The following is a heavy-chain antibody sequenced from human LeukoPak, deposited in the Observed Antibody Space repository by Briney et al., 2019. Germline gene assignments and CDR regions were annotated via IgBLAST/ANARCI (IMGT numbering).Heavy chain of an antibody. J-gene: IGHJ4*02. V-gene: IGHV4-59*04. CDR1: GGSISSYY. CDR3: ASFYYESSGNYYVPFDY. Sequence: SETLSLTCTVSGGSISSYYWDWIRQPPGKGLEWIGTIYYSGSTYYNPSLKSRVTISLDTSKNQFSLWLSSVTAADTAVYYCASFYYESSGNYYVPFDYWGQGTLVTVSS. D-gene: IGHD3-22*01. CDR2: IYYSGST.